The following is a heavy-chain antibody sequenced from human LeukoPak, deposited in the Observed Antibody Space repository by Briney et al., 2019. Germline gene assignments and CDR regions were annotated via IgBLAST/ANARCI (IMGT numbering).Heavy chain of an antibody. J-gene: IGHJ3*02. CDR3: ARGEPQLGAFDI. CDR2: IYYSGST. CDR1: SGSIGSYY. Sequence: SETLPLTCTVSSGSIGSYYWSWIRQPPGKGLEWIGYIYYSGSTNYNPSLKSRVTISVDTSKNQFSLKLSSVTAADTAVYYCARGEPQLGAFDIWGQGTMVTVSS. V-gene: IGHV4-59*01. D-gene: IGHD1-14*01.